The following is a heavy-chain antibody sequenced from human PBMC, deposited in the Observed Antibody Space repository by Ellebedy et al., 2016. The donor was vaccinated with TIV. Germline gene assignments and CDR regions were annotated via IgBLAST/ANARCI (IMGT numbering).Heavy chain of an antibody. CDR1: GYSFPTYW. Sequence: PGGSLRLSCKGSGYSFPTYWISWVRQMPGQGLEWMGKIDPTDSYTNYSPSLQGHVTISVDRSIGTAYLQWGSLKASDTAMYYCARHRLRYFDWFESWGQGTLVTVSS. CDR3: ARHRLRYFDWFES. J-gene: IGHJ5*01. V-gene: IGHV5-10-1*01. D-gene: IGHD3-9*01. CDR2: IDPTDSYT.